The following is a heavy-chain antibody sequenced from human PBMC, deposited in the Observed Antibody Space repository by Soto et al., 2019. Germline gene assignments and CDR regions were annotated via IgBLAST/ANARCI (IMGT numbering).Heavy chain of an antibody. Sequence: QVQLQESGPGLVKPSGTLSLTCTVTNGSMSSDNWWSWVRQPPGRGLEWIGEIYHGGSTKYNPSLMNRLSISVDRSRTQFYLRLSSVTAADTAVYYCARERDSIFDVWGQGTLVTVSS. V-gene: IGHV4-4*02. CDR3: ARERDSIFDV. D-gene: IGHD2-21*01. J-gene: IGHJ3*01. CDR2: IYHGGST. CDR1: NGSMSSDNW.